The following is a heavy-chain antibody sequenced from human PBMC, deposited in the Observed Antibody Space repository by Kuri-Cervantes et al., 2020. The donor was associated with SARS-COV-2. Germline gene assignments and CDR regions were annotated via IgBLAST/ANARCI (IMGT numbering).Heavy chain of an antibody. CDR2: INHSGST. D-gene: IGHD5-12*01. CDR1: GGSFSGYY. Sequence: SETLSLTCAVYGGSFSGYYWSWIRQPPGKGLEWVGEINHSGSTNYNPSLKSQVTISVDTSKNQFSLKLSSVTAADTAVYYCARGKDIVATIDAFVYWGQGTLVTVSS. CDR3: ARGKDIVATIDAFVY. J-gene: IGHJ4*02. V-gene: IGHV4-34*01.